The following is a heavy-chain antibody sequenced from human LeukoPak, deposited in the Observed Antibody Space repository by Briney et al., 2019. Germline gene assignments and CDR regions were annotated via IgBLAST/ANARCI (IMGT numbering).Heavy chain of an antibody. D-gene: IGHD5-24*01. CDR2: INPSGGST. J-gene: IGHJ5*02. V-gene: IGHV1-46*01. CDR1: GYTFTSYY. Sequence: GASVKVSCKASGYTFTSYYMHWVRQAPGQGLEWMGIINPSGGSTSYAQTFQGRVTLTRDMSTSTDYLELSSLRSEDTAVYYCARDNSVRDEAWWFSPWGQGTLVTVSS. CDR3: ARDNSVRDEAWWFSP.